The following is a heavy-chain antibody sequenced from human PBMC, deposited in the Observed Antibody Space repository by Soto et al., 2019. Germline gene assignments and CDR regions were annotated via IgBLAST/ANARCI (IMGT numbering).Heavy chain of an antibody. CDR1: GFTFSSYA. Sequence: GGSLRLSCAASGFTFSSYAMSWVRQAPGKGLEWVSAISGSGGSTYYADSVKGRFTISRDNSKNTLYLQMNSLRAEDTAVYYCAKDSPYYDFWSGYYSATRFDCWGQGSLVTVSS. J-gene: IGHJ4*02. CDR3: AKDSPYYDFWSGYYSATRFDC. V-gene: IGHV3-23*01. D-gene: IGHD3-3*01. CDR2: ISGSGGST.